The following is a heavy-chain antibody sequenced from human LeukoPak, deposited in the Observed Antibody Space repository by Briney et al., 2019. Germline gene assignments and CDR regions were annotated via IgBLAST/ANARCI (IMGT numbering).Heavy chain of an antibody. CDR2: ILPGGRDT. J-gene: IGHJ4*02. D-gene: IGHD3-10*01. Sequence: ASVKVSCKASGYTFAAHHIHWVRQAPGQGLEWMGWILPGGRDTEYQDRMTLTTDTSTNTAYMELNRLIPDDTAVYYCSGRYGPGPVWGQGTLISASP. CDR1: GYTFAAHH. CDR3: SGRYGPGPV. V-gene: IGHV1-2*02.